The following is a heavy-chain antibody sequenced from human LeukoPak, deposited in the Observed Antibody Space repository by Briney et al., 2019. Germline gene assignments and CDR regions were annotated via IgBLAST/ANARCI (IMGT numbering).Heavy chain of an antibody. Sequence: SETLSLTCTVSGGSISSYYWSWIRQPPGKGLEWIGYIYYSGSTNYNPSLKSRVTMSVDTSKNQFSLKLSSVTAADTAVYYCARVSLVRGAPDYYFDYWGQGTMVTVSS. V-gene: IGHV4-59*12. D-gene: IGHD3-10*01. CDR2: IYYSGST. J-gene: IGHJ4*02. CDR1: GGSISSYY. CDR3: ARVSLVRGAPDYYFDY.